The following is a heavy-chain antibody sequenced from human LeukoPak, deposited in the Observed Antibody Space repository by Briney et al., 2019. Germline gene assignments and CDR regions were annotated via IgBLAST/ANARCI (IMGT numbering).Heavy chain of an antibody. V-gene: IGHV1-69*01. Sequence: SVKVSCKASAVTFSTYAITWVRQAPGQGLEWMGGIIPSFGTVYYAQKLQGRVTITADESTSTDYMELSSLRSEDTAVYYCARDVEGRLNLLPSWGQGTLVTVSS. CDR1: AVTFSTYA. CDR2: IIPSFGTV. J-gene: IGHJ5*02. D-gene: IGHD1-26*01. CDR3: ARDVEGRLNLLPS.